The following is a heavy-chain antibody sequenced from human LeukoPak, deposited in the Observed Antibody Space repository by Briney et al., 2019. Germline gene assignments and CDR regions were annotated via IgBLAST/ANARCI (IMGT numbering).Heavy chain of an antibody. J-gene: IGHJ4*02. D-gene: IGHD2-8*01. CDR1: GYTFTSYG. V-gene: IGHV1-18*01. Sequence: ASVKVSCKASGYTFTSYGISWVRQAPGQGLEWMGWISAYNGNTNYAQKLQGRVTMTTDTSTSTAYMELRSLRSDDTAVYYCARVGSHRGGCTDGVCPTSFDYWGQGTLVTVSS. CDR3: ARVGSHRGGCTDGVCPTSFDY. CDR2: ISAYNGNT.